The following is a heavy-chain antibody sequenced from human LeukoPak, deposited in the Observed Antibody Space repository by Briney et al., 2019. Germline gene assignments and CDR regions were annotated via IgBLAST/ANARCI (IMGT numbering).Heavy chain of an antibody. Sequence: GSLRLSCAASGFTFSSYAMSWIRQPPGKGLEWIGEISHSGSTNYNPSLKSRVTISVDTSKNQFSLKLSSVTAADTAVYYCARPYYYYYYMDVWGKGTTVTVSS. J-gene: IGHJ6*03. CDR1: GFTFSSYA. CDR2: ISHSGST. CDR3: ARPYYYYYYMDV. V-gene: IGHV4-34*01.